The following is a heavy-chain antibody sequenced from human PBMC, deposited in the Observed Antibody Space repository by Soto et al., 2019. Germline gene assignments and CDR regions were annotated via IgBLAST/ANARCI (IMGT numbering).Heavy chain of an antibody. V-gene: IGHV1-18*04. D-gene: IGHD3-16*01. CDR2: ITTSNGNR. Sequence: IQLVQSGGEVKRPGASVMVSCKASGYSLTSYGISWVRLVPGQGLEWMAWITTSNGNRNFARKFQDRVSLTADISTSKVYMELRSLTSDDTAVYYCTRVTLGVFEYWGQGTLVTVSS. J-gene: IGHJ4*02. CDR1: GYSLTSYG. CDR3: TRVTLGVFEY.